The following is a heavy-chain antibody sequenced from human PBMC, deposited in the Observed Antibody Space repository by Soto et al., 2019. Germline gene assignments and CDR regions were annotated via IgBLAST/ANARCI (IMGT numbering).Heavy chain of an antibody. CDR2: IISILGIA. D-gene: IGHD3-9*01. CDR1: GGTFSSYT. CDR3: ANDILTGYAAFDI. J-gene: IGHJ3*02. V-gene: IGHV1-69*02. Sequence: QVQLVQSGAEVKKPGSSVKVYCKASGGTFSSYTISWVRQAPGQGREWMGRIISILGIANYAQKLQASVTITAEKSTITAYMELSSLRSEDTAVYYGANDILTGYAAFDIWGQGKMVTVSS.